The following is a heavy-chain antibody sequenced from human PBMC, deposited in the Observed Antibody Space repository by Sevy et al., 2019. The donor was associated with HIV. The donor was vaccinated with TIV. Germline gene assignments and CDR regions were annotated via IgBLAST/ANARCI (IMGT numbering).Heavy chain of an antibody. V-gene: IGHV3-23*01. J-gene: IGHJ4*02. D-gene: IGHD2-21*02. CDR3: AKELHIVVVTAIPQNY. CDR1: GFTFSSYG. Sequence: GGSLRLSCAASGFTFSSYGMSWVRQAPGKGLEWVSSISGGGTGTYYADSVKGRFTVSRDNSKNTLYLQMNSLRAEDTAVYYCAKELHIVVVTAIPQNYWGQGTLVTVSS. CDR2: ISGGGTGT.